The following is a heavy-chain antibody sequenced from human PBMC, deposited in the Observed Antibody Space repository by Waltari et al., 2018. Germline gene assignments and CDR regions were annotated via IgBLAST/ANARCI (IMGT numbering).Heavy chain of an antibody. Sequence: QLQLQESGPGLVKPSETLSLTCTVSGGSISSSSYYWGWIRQPPGKGLEWIGSIYYSGSTYYNPSLKSRVTTSVDTSKNQFSLKLSSVTAADTAVYYCARAVEWQWLTFDYWGQGTLVTVSS. V-gene: IGHV4-39*07. J-gene: IGHJ4*02. CDR3: ARAVEWQWLTFDY. CDR1: GGSISSSSYY. D-gene: IGHD6-19*01. CDR2: IYYSGST.